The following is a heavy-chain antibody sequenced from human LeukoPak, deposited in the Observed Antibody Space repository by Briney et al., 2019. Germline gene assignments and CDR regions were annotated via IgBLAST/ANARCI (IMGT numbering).Heavy chain of an antibody. Sequence: KPSETLSLTCTVSGGSISSYYWSWIRQPAGKGLEWIGRIYTSGSTNYNPSLKSRVTMSVDTSKNQFSLKLSSVTAADTAVYYCAREESSGWYIKGAFDIWGQGTMVTVSS. CDR1: GGSISSYY. CDR2: IYTSGST. CDR3: AREESSGWYIKGAFDI. V-gene: IGHV4-4*07. D-gene: IGHD6-19*01. J-gene: IGHJ3*02.